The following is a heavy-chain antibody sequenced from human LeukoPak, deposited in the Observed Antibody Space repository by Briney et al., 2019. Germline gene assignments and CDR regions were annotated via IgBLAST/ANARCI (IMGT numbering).Heavy chain of an antibody. CDR1: GGSISSGDYY. D-gene: IGHD3-10*01. Sequence: SQTLSLTCTVSGGSISSGDYYWSWIRQPPGKGLEWIGYIYYSGSTYYNPSLKSRVTISVDTSKNQFSLKLSSVTAADTAVYYCARLYYYYGSGSHWFDPWGQGTLVTVSS. CDR3: ARLYYYYGSGSHWFDP. J-gene: IGHJ5*02. V-gene: IGHV4-30-4*01. CDR2: IYYSGST.